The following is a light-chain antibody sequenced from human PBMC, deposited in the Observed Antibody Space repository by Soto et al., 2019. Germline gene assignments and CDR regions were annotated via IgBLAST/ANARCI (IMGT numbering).Light chain of an antibody. J-gene: IGLJ1*01. CDR3: CSYAGSYTFV. CDR1: ISDVGVYNY. V-gene: IGLV2-11*01. Sequence: QSALTQPGSLSGSPGQSVTISCTGTISDVGVYNYVSWYQQYPGKAPKIMIYDVSKRPSGVPDRFSGSKSDNTASLTISGLQAEDEADYYCCSYAGSYTFVFGIRTKVTVL. CDR2: DVS.